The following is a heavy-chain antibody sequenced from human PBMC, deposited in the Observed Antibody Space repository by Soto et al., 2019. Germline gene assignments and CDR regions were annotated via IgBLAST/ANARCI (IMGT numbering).Heavy chain of an antibody. J-gene: IGHJ6*02. D-gene: IGHD2-21*02. Sequence: PSQTLSLTCAISGDSVSSNSAAWNWIRQSPSRGLEWLGRAYYRSQWYYDTAVSVRSRITVIPDTSKNQFSLQLNSVTPEDTAVYYRTKHKGDRRTYSCMDVWGQGTTVTVSS. CDR3: TKHKGDRRTYSCMDV. V-gene: IGHV6-1*01. CDR1: GDSVSSNSAA. CDR2: AYYRSQWYY.